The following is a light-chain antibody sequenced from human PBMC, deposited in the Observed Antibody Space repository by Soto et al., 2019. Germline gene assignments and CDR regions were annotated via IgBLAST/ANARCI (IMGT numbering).Light chain of an antibody. CDR3: QQRSDWPLT. CDR1: QSVSSN. Sequence: IVMTQSPATLSVSPGERATLSCRASQSVSSNLVWYQQKPGQAPRLLTYDASNRATGIPARFRGSGSGTDFTLTISSLEPGDFAVYYCQQRSDWPLTFGGGTKVDIK. J-gene: IGKJ4*01. V-gene: IGKV3-11*01. CDR2: DAS.